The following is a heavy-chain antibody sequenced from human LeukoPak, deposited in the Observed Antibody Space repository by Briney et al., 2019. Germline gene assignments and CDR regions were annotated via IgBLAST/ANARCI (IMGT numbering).Heavy chain of an antibody. D-gene: IGHD3-10*01. CDR3: AKPTGSGLWFGELLGGEAFDI. CDR2: ISWNSGSI. V-gene: IGHV3-9*01. J-gene: IGHJ3*02. CDR1: GFTFDDYA. Sequence: PGRSLRLSCAASGFTFDDYAMHWVRQAPGKGLEWVSGISWNSGSIGYADSVKGRFTISRDNAKNTLYLQMNSLRAEDTALYYCAKPTGSGLWFGELLGGEAFDIWGQGTMVTVSS.